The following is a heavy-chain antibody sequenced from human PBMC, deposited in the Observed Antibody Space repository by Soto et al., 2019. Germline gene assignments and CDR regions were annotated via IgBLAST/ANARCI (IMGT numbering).Heavy chain of an antibody. Sequence: QVQLVQSGAEVKKPGASVKVSCKASGYTFTSYYMHWVRQAPGQGLEWMGIINPGGGSTSYAQKFQGRVTITADESTSTAYMELSSLRSEDTAVYYCARGGRKYQLPPYYYYGMDVWGQGTTVTVSS. CDR2: INPGGGST. CDR3: ARGGRKYQLPPYYYYGMDV. D-gene: IGHD2-2*01. CDR1: GYTFTSYY. J-gene: IGHJ6*02. V-gene: IGHV1-46*01.